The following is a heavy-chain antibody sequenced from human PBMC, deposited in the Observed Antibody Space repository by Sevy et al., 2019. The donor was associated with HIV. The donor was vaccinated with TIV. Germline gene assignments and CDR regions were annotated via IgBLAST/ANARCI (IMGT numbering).Heavy chain of an antibody. Sequence: GGSLRLSCAASGFTFSSYSMNWVRQAPGKGLEWVSSISSSSSYIYYAHSVKGRFTISRDNAKNSLYLQMNSLRAEDTAVYYCARTRDYYGSGMGFDPWGQGTLVTVSS. J-gene: IGHJ5*02. CDR1: GFTFSSYS. V-gene: IGHV3-21*01. CDR3: ARTRDYYGSGMGFDP. CDR2: ISSSSSYI. D-gene: IGHD3-10*01.